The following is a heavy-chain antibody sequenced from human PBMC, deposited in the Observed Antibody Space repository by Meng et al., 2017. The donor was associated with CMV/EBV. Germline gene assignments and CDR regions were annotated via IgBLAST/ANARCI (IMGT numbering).Heavy chain of an antibody. V-gene: IGHV3-21*01. Sequence: AGFTFSSYGMNWVRQAPGKGLEWVSSISSSSSYIYYADSVKGRFTISRDNAKNSLYLQMNSLRAEDTAVYYCARDPSGYSYGFLDYWGQGTLVTVSS. CDR3: ARDPSGYSYGFLDY. J-gene: IGHJ4*02. CDR2: ISSSSSYI. CDR1: GFTFSSYG. D-gene: IGHD5-18*01.